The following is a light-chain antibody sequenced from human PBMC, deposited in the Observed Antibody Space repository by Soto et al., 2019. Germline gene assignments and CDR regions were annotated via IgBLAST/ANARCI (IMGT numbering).Light chain of an antibody. CDR1: SSNMGSNS. Sequence: QSVLTQPPSASGTPGQRVTIACSGRSSNMGSNSVNWYQQLPGTAPKLLIYGDNQRPSGVPDRFSGSKSGTSASLAITGLQSEDEADYYCAAWDGSLHHILFGGGTKLTVL. V-gene: IGLV1-44*01. CDR2: GDN. CDR3: AAWDGSLHHIL. J-gene: IGLJ2*01.